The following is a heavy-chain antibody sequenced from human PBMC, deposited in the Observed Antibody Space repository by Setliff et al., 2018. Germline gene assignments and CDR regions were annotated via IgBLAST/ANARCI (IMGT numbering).Heavy chain of an antibody. V-gene: IGHV1-8*03. D-gene: IGHD3-3*01. CDR1: GYTFTSYD. CDR2: MNPNSGNT. CDR3: ARGRSPYYDFWSGYYIGPYMDV. Sequence: GASVKVSCKASGYTFTSYDINWVRQATGQGLEWMGWMNPNSGNTGYAQKFQGRVTITRNTSISTAYMELSSLRSEDTAVYYCARGRSPYYDFWSGYYIGPYMDVWGKGTTVTVSS. J-gene: IGHJ6*03.